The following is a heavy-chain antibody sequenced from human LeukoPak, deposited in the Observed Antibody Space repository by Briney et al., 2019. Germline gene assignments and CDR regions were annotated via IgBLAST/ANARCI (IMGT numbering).Heavy chain of an antibody. D-gene: IGHD4-17*01. CDR1: GFTFSSYW. V-gene: IGHV3-74*01. J-gene: IGHJ4*02. Sequence: GGSLRLSCAASGFTFSSYWMHWVRQAPGKGLVWVSRINSDGSSTSYADSVKGRFTISRDNAKNTLYLQMNSLRAEDTAVYYCVHDYGDYVMGYWGQGTLVTVSS. CDR2: INSDGSST. CDR3: VHDYGDYVMGY.